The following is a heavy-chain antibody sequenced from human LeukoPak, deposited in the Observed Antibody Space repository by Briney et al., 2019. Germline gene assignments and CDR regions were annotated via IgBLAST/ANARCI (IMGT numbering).Heavy chain of an antibody. CDR3: AKDRDIVVVVAARHDWFDP. CDR2: ISGSGGST. V-gene: IGHV3-23*01. CDR1: GFTFSSYA. D-gene: IGHD2-15*01. Sequence: PGGSLRLSCAASGFTFSSYAMSWVRQAPGKGLEWVSAISGSGGSTYFADSVRGRFTISRDNSKNTLYLQMNSLRAEDTAVYYCAKDRDIVVVVAARHDWFDPWGQGTLVTVSS. J-gene: IGHJ5*02.